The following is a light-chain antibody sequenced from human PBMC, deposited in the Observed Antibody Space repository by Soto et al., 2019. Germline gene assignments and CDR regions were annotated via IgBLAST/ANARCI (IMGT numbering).Light chain of an antibody. CDR1: QSVSSSY. CDR2: GAS. J-gene: IGKJ2*01. V-gene: IGKV3-20*01. CDR3: QQYGSSPPYT. Sequence: DIVLTQSPGTLSLSPGERATLSCRASQSVSSSYLAWYQQKPGHAPRLLIYGASSRATGIPDRFSGSGSGTDFNLTISRLEPEDFAVYYCQQYGSSPPYTFGQGTKLEIK.